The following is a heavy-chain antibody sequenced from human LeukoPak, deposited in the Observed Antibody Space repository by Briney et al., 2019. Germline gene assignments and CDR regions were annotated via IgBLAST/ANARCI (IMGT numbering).Heavy chain of an antibody. CDR2: IYYSGST. Sequence: SETLSLTCTVSGGSISSSSYYWGWIRQPPGKGLEWIGSIYYSGSTYYNPSLKSRVTISVDMSKNQFSLKLSSVTAADTAVYYCARGPTSGNQGRREAAFDYWGQGTLVTVSS. CDR1: GGSISSSSYY. J-gene: IGHJ4*02. V-gene: IGHV4-39*07. D-gene: IGHD2/OR15-2a*01. CDR3: ARGPTSGNQGRREAAFDY.